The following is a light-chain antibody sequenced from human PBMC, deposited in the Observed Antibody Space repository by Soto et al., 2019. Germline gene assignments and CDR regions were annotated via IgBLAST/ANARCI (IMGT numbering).Light chain of an antibody. CDR1: QSVSSAY. V-gene: IGKV3-20*01. Sequence: EIVLTQSPGTLSLSPGERATISCRASQSVSSAYLAWYQQKPGQAPRLLIYAASSRATGIPDRFSGSGSGTDFTRTISRLEPEDFAVYYCQQYDRSLYTFGQGTKLEIK. CDR2: AAS. CDR3: QQYDRSLYT. J-gene: IGKJ2*01.